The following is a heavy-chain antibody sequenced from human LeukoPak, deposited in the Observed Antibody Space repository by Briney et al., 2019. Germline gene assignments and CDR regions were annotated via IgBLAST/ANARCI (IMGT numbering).Heavy chain of an antibody. CDR3: ASDSGYSSGWYFDY. Sequence: GGSLRLSCAASGFTSSDYYMTWIRQPPGKGPEWISYISSSGGTTTYVDSVKGRFTISRDNAKNSLYLQMYSLRAEDTAVYYCASDSGYSSGWYFDYWGQGTLVTVSS. CDR2: ISSSGGTT. D-gene: IGHD6-19*01. V-gene: IGHV3-11*04. CDR1: GFTSSDYY. J-gene: IGHJ4*02.